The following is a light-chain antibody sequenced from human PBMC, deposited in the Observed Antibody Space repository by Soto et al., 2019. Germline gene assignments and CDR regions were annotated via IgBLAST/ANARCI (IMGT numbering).Light chain of an antibody. CDR3: AAWDDSLNGYV. V-gene: IGLV1-44*01. J-gene: IGLJ1*01. CDR1: SSNIGRNT. CDR2: SNN. Sequence: QPVLTQPPSASGTPGQRVTISCSGSSSNIGRNTVNWYQQLPGTAPKLLIHSNNQRPSGVPDRFSGSKSGTSASLAISGLQSEDEADYYCAAWDDSLNGYVFATGTKLTVL.